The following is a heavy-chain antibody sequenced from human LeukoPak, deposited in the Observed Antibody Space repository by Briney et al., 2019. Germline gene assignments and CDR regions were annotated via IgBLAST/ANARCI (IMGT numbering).Heavy chain of an antibody. D-gene: IGHD2-2*01. CDR3: ARGTDIVVVPAALPRMDV. Sequence: ASVKVSCKASGYTFTSYAMHWVRQAPGQRLEWMGWINAGNGNAKYSQKFQGRVTMTRDTSTSTVYMELSSLRSEDTAVYYCARGTDIVVVPAALPRMDVWGQGTTVTVSS. V-gene: IGHV1-3*01. CDR1: GYTFTSYA. CDR2: INAGNGNA. J-gene: IGHJ6*02.